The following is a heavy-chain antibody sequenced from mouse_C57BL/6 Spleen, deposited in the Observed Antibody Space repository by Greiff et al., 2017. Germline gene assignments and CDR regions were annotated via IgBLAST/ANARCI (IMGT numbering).Heavy chain of an antibody. V-gene: IGHV1-50*01. CDR1: GYTFTSYW. D-gene: IGHD3-2*02. CDR2: IDPPDSYT. J-gene: IGHJ2*01. Sequence: VQLQQPGAELVKPGASVKLSCKASGYTFTSYWMQWVKQRPGQGLEWIGEIDPPDSYTNYNQKFKGKATLTVDTSSSTAYMQLSSLTSEDSAVYYCARRGTAQAPDYWGQGTTLTVSS. CDR3: ARRGTAQAPDY.